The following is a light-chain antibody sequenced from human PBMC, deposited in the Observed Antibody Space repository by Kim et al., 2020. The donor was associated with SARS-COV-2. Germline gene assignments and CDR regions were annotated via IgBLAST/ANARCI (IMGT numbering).Light chain of an antibody. Sequence: SSELTKDPAVSVALGHTVTITCQGDSLTNYYASWYQQRPGQAPVLVIYDKNSRPSGIPDRFSGSSSGNTASLTITGALAEDEADYYCNSRDSSAQRYVFGTGTKVTVL. J-gene: IGLJ1*01. CDR1: SLTNYY. CDR2: DKN. CDR3: NSRDSSAQRYV. V-gene: IGLV3-19*01.